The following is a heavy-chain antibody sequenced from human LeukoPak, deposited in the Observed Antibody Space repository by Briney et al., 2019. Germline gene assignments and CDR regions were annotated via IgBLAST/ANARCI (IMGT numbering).Heavy chain of an antibody. D-gene: IGHD3-22*01. J-gene: IGHJ4*02. CDR3: ARDAPGYYDSSGNFDY. Sequence: PGGSLRLSCAASGFTFSNYMSWVRQAPGKGLEWVSGINWNGGSTGYVDSVKGRFTISRDNAKNSLYLQMNSLRAEDTALYYCARDAPGYYDSSGNFDYWGQGTLVTVSS. V-gene: IGHV3-20*04. CDR1: GFTFSNY. CDR2: INWNGGST.